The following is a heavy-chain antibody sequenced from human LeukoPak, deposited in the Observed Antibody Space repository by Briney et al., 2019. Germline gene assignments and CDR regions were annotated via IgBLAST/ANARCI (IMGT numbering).Heavy chain of an antibody. CDR2: IKQDGSEK. CDR1: GFTFSSYA. J-gene: IGHJ4*02. CDR3: ATDILTAPLFDY. Sequence: GGSLRLSCAASGFTFSSYAMSWVRQAPGKGLEWVANIKQDGSEKYYVDSVKGRFTISRDNAKNSLYLQMNSLRAEDTAVYYCATDILTAPLFDYWGQGTLVTVSS. D-gene: IGHD3-9*01. V-gene: IGHV3-7*01.